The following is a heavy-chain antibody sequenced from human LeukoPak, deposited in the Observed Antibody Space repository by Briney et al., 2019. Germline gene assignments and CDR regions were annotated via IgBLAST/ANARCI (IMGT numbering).Heavy chain of an antibody. J-gene: IGHJ3*02. Sequence: GRSLRLSCAASGFTFSSYGMHWVRQAPGKGLEWVGFIRSKAYGGTTEYAASVKGRFTISRDDSKSIAYLQMNSLKTEDTAVYYCTRGNIVVVVAATHASSGAFDIWGQGTMVTVSS. V-gene: IGHV3-49*04. CDR1: GFTFSSYG. CDR3: TRGNIVVVVAATHASSGAFDI. D-gene: IGHD2-15*01. CDR2: IRSKAYGGTT.